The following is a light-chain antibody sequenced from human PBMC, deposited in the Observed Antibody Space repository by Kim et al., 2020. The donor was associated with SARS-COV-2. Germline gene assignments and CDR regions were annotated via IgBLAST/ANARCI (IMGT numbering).Light chain of an antibody. CDR3: SSYSSDTTAL. Sequence: QSALTQPASVSGSPGQSITISCTGTTTDIGGFDYVSWYQQYPGQVPKLVIYGVTNRPSGVSERFSASKSGNTASLTISGLQPEDEADYYCSSYSSDTTALFGGGTQLTVL. CDR2: GVT. J-gene: IGLJ2*01. CDR1: TTDIGGFDY. V-gene: IGLV2-14*03.